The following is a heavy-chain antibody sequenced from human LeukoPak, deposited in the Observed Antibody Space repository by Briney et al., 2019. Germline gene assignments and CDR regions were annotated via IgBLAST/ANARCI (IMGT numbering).Heavy chain of an antibody. D-gene: IGHD6-19*01. CDR1: GFTFSSYG. CDR3: AREALPGIAVAGTGYYYYYMDV. CDR2: ISGSGGST. Sequence: PGGSLRLSCAASGFTFSSYGMSWVRQAPGKGLEWVSAISGSGGSTGYADSVKGRFTISRDNAKNSLYLQMNSLRAEDTALYYCAREALPGIAVAGTGYYYYYMDVWGKGTTVTVSS. V-gene: IGHV3-20*04. J-gene: IGHJ6*03.